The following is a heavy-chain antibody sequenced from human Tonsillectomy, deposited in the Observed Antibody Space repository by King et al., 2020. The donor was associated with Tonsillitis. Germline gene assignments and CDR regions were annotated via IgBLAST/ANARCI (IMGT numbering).Heavy chain of an antibody. V-gene: IGHV3-23*03. CDR1: GFTSSSYA. Sequence: VQLVESGGGLVQPGGSLRLSCAASGFTSSSYAMSWVRQAPGKGLEWVSLIYSGGSSTYYADSVKGRFTISRDNSKNTLYLQMNSLRAEDTAVYYCAKDLAVAGRRGYFDYWGQGTLVTVSS. CDR2: IYSGGSST. CDR3: AKDLAVAGRRGYFDY. D-gene: IGHD6-19*01. J-gene: IGHJ4*02.